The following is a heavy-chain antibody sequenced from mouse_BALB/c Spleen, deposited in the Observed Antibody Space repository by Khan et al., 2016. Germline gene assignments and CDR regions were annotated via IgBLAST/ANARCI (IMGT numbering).Heavy chain of an antibody. V-gene: IGHV3-2*02. CDR2: ITSSGST. J-gene: IGHJ2*02. D-gene: IGHD1-1*01. CDR1: GYSITSDYA. Sequence: EVQLQESGPGLVKPSQSLSLTCTVTGYSITSDYAWNWIRQFPGNKLEWMGYITSSGSTTYNPSLKSRISISRDTSKNQCFLQLNSVTAEDTATYYCARDYYGISYFDYWGQGTSLTVSS. CDR3: ARDYYGISYFDY.